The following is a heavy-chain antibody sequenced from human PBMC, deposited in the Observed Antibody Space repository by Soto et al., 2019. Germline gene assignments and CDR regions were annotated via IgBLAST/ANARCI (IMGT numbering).Heavy chain of an antibody. CDR2: TSAYNGNT. CDR3: AREPNYFDY. Sequence: QVQLVQSGAEVKKPGASVKVSCKASGYTCTSYGITWVRQATGQGLEWMGWTSAYNGNTHYAPNLQGRVTMTADTSTSTAYMELRSLRSDDTAVYYCAREPNYFDYWGQGTLVTVSS. V-gene: IGHV1-18*01. J-gene: IGHJ4*02. CDR1: GYTCTSYG.